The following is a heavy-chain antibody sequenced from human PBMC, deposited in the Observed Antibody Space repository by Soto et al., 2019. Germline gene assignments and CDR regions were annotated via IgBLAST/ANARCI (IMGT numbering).Heavy chain of an antibody. V-gene: IGHV3-7*01. J-gene: IGHJ3*02. CDR3: ARDSGYNAFDI. CDR1: GFTFSSSW. D-gene: IGHD6-13*01. CDR2: INPDGSVK. Sequence: PLRLSCAASGFTFSSSWMAWVRQAPGKGLEWVANINPDGSVKNYADSVRGRFTISRDNAKNSLYVQMNSLRAEDTAVFYCARDSGYNAFDIWGQGTMVTVSS.